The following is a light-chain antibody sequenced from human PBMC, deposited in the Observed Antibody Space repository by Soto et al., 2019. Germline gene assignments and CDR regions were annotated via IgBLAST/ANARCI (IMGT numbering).Light chain of an antibody. J-gene: IGLJ2*01. CDR2: AVS. Sequence: QSVLTQPASVSGSPGQWITISCAGTNSDVGNYNLVSWYQHHPGKAPRLIIYAVSKRPSGISDRFSGSKSGSTASLTISGRQPEDEADYHCCSYAGNTTFKFGGGTKVTVL. CDR3: CSYAGNTTFK. CDR1: NSDVGNYNL. V-gene: IGLV2-23*02.